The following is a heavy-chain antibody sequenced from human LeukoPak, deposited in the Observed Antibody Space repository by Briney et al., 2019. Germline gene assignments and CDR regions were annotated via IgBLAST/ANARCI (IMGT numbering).Heavy chain of an antibody. CDR3: AKDDRWLQFCC. CDR1: GFTFSSHG. J-gene: IGHJ4*02. Sequence: GGTLRLSCAASGFTFSSHGMNWVRQAPGKGLEWVSGIIPSGHTTYYADSVRGRFTISRDNPRNTLYLQMNSLRAEDTAVYYCAKDDRWLQFCCWGEGTLGTVSA. D-gene: IGHD5-24*01. CDR2: IIPSGHTT. V-gene: IGHV3-23*01.